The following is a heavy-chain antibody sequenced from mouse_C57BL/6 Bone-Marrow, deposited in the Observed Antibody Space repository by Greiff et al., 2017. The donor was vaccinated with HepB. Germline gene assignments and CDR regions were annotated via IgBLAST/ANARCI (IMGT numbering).Heavy chain of an antibody. CDR3: ARLGYHYYAMDY. CDR1: GYAFTNYL. D-gene: IGHD2-2*01. CDR2: INPGSGGT. V-gene: IGHV1-54*01. J-gene: IGHJ4*01. Sequence: VQRVESGAELVRPGTSVKVSCKASGYAFTNYLIEWVKQRPGQGLEWIGVINPGSGGTNYNEKFKGKATLTADKSSSTAYMQLSSLTSEDSAVYFCARLGYHYYAMDYWGQGTSVTVSS.